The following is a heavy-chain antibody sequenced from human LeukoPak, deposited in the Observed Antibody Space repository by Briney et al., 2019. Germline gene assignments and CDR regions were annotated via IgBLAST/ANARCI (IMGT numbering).Heavy chain of an antibody. V-gene: IGHV1-8*02. CDR1: GGTCSSYA. CDR2: MNPNNGNT. D-gene: IGHD2-2*02. Sequence: GASVKVSCKASGGTCSSYAINWVRQASGQGLEWMGWMNPNNGNTGYAQKFQGRVTMTRDTSISTAYMELRGLRSEDTAVYYCVRDGEGAAISVNYWFDPWGQGTLVTVSS. CDR3: VRDGEGAAISVNYWFDP. J-gene: IGHJ5*02.